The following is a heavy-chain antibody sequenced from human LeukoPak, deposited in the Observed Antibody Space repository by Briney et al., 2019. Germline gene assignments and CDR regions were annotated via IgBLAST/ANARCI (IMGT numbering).Heavy chain of an antibody. J-gene: IGHJ4*02. CDR3: ARDHTGYCSSTSGYAPFTY. D-gene: IGHD2-2*01. Sequence: ASVSVLYRASGYTFTSYGIIWVRQAPGQGLAWMGWISAYNGNTNYAQKLQGRVTMTTDTSTSTAYMELRSLRSDDTAVYYCARDHTGYCSSTSGYAPFTYWSERTLVTVSS. CDR1: GYTFTSYG. CDR2: ISAYNGNT. V-gene: IGHV1-18*01.